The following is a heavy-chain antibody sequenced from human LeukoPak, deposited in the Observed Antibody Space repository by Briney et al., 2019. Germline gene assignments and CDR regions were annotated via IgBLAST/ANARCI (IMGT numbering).Heavy chain of an antibody. CDR3: ARVKRSSIFYGAERTYLETFDL. CDR2: VYYSGST. Sequence: PSQSLSPTCPVAGGSISSYYWSWVRQPPGKGLEWVGYVYYSGSTNYSPSLKSRATISVDTSKNQFSLKLSSVPAAATAVYFCARVKRSSIFYGAERTYLETFDLCGEGTMVTVSS. V-gene: IGHV4-59*01. D-gene: IGHD4/OR15-4a*01. CDR1: GGSISSYY. J-gene: IGHJ3*01.